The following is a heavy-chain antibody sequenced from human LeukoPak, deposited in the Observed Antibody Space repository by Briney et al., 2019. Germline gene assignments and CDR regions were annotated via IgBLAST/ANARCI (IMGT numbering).Heavy chain of an antibody. D-gene: IGHD3-10*02. V-gene: IGHV4-59*12. CDR2: IHYSGST. Sequence: SEALSLTCTVSGGSISDYYWSWIRQPPGKGLEWIGYIHYSGSTNYNPSLKSRVTISVDTSKNQFSLRLSSVTAADTAVYYCARDGIRSYVRPYGLDVWGQGTTVIVSS. J-gene: IGHJ6*02. CDR1: GGSISDYY. CDR3: ARDGIRSYVRPYGLDV.